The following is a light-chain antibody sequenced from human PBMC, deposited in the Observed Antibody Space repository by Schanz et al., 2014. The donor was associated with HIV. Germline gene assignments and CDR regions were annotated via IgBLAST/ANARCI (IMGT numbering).Light chain of an antibody. CDR2: DAS. CDR3: QQYKNWPRT. V-gene: IGKV3-15*01. CDR1: QSVGSN. Sequence: EIMMTQSPATLSVSPGERATLSCRASQSVGSNLAWYQLKPGQAPRLLIYDASTRATGIPARFSGSGSGTEFTLTISSLQSEDFAAYCCQQYKNWPRTFGQGTKLE. J-gene: IGKJ2*01.